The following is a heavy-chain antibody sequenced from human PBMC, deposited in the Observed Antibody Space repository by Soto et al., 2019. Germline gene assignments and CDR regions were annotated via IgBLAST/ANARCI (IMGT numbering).Heavy chain of an antibody. J-gene: IGHJ6*02. CDR1: GGSISSYY. Sequence: KPSETLSLTCTVSGGSISSYYWSWIRQPPGKGLEWIGYIYYSGSTNYNPSLKRRVTISVDTYKNQFSLKLSSVTAQDPAVYYCARYSSHWYSGMEVWGQGTTVTVSS. V-gene: IGHV4-59*01. CDR3: ARYSSHWYSGMEV. D-gene: IGHD2-21*01. CDR2: IYYSGST.